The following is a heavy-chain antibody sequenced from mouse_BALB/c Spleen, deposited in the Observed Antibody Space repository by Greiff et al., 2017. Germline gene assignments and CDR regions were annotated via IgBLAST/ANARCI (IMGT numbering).Heavy chain of an antibody. CDR3: TRPLDPNWYFDV. CDR1: GYTFTSYW. D-gene: IGHD6-1*01. Sequence: QVHVKQPGAELVRPGASVKLSCKASGYTFTSYWINWVKQRPGQGLEWIGNIYPSDSYTNYNQKFKDKATLTVDKSSSTAYMQLSSPTSEDSAVYYCTRPLDPNWYFDVWGAGTTVTVSS. V-gene: IGHV1-69*02. CDR2: IYPSDSYT. J-gene: IGHJ1*01.